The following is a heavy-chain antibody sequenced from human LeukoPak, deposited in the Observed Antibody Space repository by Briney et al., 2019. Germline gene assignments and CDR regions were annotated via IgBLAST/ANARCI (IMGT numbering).Heavy chain of an antibody. J-gene: IGHJ4*02. Sequence: QAGGSLRLSCAASGFTFSSYAMTWVRQAPGKGLEWVSAISGSGGSAYYADSVKGRFTISRDNSKNTLYLQMNSLRAEDTAVYYCADARGSSWWPGYWGQGTLVTVSS. CDR2: ISGSGGSA. CDR1: GFTFSSYA. V-gene: IGHV3-23*01. D-gene: IGHD6-13*01. CDR3: ADARGSSWWPGY.